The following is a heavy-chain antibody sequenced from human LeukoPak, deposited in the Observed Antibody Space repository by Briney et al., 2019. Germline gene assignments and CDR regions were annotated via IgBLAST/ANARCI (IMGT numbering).Heavy chain of an antibody. J-gene: IGHJ4*02. CDR2: INPNSGGT. D-gene: IGHD3-22*01. V-gene: IGHV1-2*02. CDR1: GYTFTGYY. Sequence: ASVKVSCKASGYTFTGYYMHWVRQAPGQGLEWMGWINPNSGGTNYAQKFQGRVTMTRDTSISTAYMELSRLRSDDTAVYYCARERKTYYYDSSGYYSSRRVDYWGQGTLVTVSS. CDR3: ARERKTYYYDSSGYYSSRRVDY.